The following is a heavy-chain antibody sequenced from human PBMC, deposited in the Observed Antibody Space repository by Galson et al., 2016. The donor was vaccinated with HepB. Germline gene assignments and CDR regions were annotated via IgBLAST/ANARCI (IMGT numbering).Heavy chain of an antibody. CDR3: AKGFCISTSCYAGLAGYHYMDV. D-gene: IGHD2-2*01. J-gene: IGHJ6*03. CDR1: GFTFSSYW. CDR2: INSDGSDT. Sequence: SLRLSCAASGFTFSSYWMHWVRQAPGKGLVWVSRINSDGSDTTYADSVKGRFTISRDNAKNTLYLQMNSLRAEDTAVYYCAKGFCISTSCYAGLAGYHYMDVWGKGTTVTVSS. V-gene: IGHV3-74*03.